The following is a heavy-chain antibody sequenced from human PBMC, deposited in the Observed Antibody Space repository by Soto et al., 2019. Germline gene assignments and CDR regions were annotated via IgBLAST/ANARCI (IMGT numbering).Heavy chain of an antibody. Sequence: QVQLVESGGGVVQPGRSLRLSCAASGFTFSSYGMHWVRQAPGKGLEWVAVISYDGSNKYYADSVKGRFTISRDNSKNTLYLQMNRLRAEDTAVYYCAKDLSVRVYRPNEAFDIWGQGTMVTVSS. D-gene: IGHD2-2*02. CDR2: ISYDGSNK. J-gene: IGHJ3*02. V-gene: IGHV3-30*18. CDR3: AKDLSVRVYRPNEAFDI. CDR1: GFTFSSYG.